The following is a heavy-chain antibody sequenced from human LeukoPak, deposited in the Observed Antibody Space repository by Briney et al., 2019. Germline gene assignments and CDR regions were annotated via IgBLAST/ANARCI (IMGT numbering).Heavy chain of an antibody. CDR1: GYTFTRYG. CDR2: ISAYNGNT. CDR3: ARDTRGSSSLLIDY. D-gene: IGHD6-13*01. V-gene: IGHV1-18*01. Sequence: ASVKVSCKASGYTFTRYGISWVRQAPGQGLEWMGWISAYNGNTNYAQKLQGRVTMTTDTSTSTAYMELRSLRSDDTAVYYCARDTRGSSSLLIDYWGQGTLVTVSS. J-gene: IGHJ4*02.